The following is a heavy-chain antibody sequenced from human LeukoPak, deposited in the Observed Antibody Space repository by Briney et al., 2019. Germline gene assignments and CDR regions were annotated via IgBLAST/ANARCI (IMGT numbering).Heavy chain of an antibody. CDR1: RFTFSRFG. CDR3: AKDYSKTSYYGSGTYYRPNWFDP. D-gene: IGHD3-10*01. CDR2: ISSSSSTT. J-gene: IGHJ5*02. V-gene: IGHV3-48*01. Sequence: PGGSLRLSCAASRFTFSRFGMNWVRQAPGKGLEWVSYISSSSSTTYYADSVKGRFTISRDNSKNTLYVQMNSLRAEDTAVYYCAKDYSKTSYYGSGTYYRPNWFDPWGQGTLVTVSS.